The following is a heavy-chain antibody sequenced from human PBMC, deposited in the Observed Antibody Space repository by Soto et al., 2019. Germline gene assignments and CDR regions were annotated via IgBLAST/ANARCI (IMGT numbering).Heavy chain of an antibody. CDR3: ARGPGYGDYGDY. CDR2: INHSGST. Sequence: QVQLQQWGAGLLKPSETLSLTCAVYGGSFSGYYWSWIRQPPGKGLEWIGEINHSGSTNYNPSLKRRVTISAATSKHRSSLKLSSVTAAVAAVYYCARGPGYGDYGDYWGQGTLVTASP. D-gene: IGHD4-17*01. V-gene: IGHV4-34*01. J-gene: IGHJ4*02. CDR1: GGSFSGYY.